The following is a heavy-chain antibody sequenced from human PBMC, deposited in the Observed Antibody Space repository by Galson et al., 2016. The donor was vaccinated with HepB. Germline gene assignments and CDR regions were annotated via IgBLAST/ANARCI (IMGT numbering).Heavy chain of an antibody. V-gene: IGHV3-30-3*01. CDR2: ISYDGTNK. CDR1: GFTFSSYA. D-gene: IGHD3-22*01. CDR3: ARSAYYDSSSYYHGPSDY. Sequence: SLRLSCAASGFTFSSYAMHWVRQAPGQGLEWVAVISYDGTNKYYADSVKGRFTVSRDNSRSTLYLQMNSLTAEDTAVYYCARSAYYDSSSYYHGPSDYWGQGTLVAVSS. J-gene: IGHJ4*02.